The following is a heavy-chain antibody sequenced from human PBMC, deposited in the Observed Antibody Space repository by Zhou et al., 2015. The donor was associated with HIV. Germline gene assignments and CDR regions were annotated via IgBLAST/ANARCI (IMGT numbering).Heavy chain of an antibody. Sequence: EVQLLESGGGLVQPGGSLRLSCAASGITFSTYGMSWVRQAPGKGLECVSSISGSGTSTYYADSVKGQFTISRDNSKNTLYLQMNSLRAEDTAVYYCAKVASVYCGGDCWGLDYWGQGTLVTVSS. CDR1: GITFSTYG. CDR2: ISGSGTST. V-gene: IGHV3-23*01. CDR3: AKVASVYCGGDCWGLDY. D-gene: IGHD2-21*02. J-gene: IGHJ4*02.